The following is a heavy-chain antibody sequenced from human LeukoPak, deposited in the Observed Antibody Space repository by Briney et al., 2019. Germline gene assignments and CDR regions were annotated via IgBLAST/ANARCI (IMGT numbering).Heavy chain of an antibody. D-gene: IGHD6-13*01. CDR2: TYYRSKWFN. CDR3: ARICVDGIPTSGLLVHPNIWFDP. V-gene: IGHV6-1*01. CDR1: GDSVSTNSAA. J-gene: IGHJ5*02. Sequence: SQTLSLTCAISGDSVSTNSAAWNWIRQSPSRGLEWLGRTYYRSKWFNDYAVSVKSRITINPDTSKNQFSLQLNSMTAADTAVYYCARICVDGIPTSGLLVHPNIWFDPWGQGTLVTVSS.